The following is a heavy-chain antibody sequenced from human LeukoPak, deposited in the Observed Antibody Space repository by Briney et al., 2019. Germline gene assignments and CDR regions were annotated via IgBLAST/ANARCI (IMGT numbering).Heavy chain of an antibody. Sequence: GGSLRLSCAVSGFIFSDYGFHWVRQAPGRGLEWVAVTRFDGSIKQYADSVKGRFTISRDDSKNTLYLQMNFLKSEDTAVYYCARWGGARQYYFDYWGQGTLVTVSS. D-gene: IGHD3-16*01. CDR3: ARWGGARQYYFDY. CDR2: TRFDGSIK. CDR1: GFIFSDYG. V-gene: IGHV3-33*01. J-gene: IGHJ4*02.